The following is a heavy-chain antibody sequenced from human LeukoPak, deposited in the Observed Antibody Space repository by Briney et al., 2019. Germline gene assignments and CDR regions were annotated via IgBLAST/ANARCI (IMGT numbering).Heavy chain of an antibody. D-gene: IGHD5-18*01. CDR1: GYTFSSYA. V-gene: IGHV3-23*01. CDR2: ISGSGGST. J-gene: IGHJ4*02. Sequence: GGSLRLSCAASGYTFSSYAMSWVRQAPGKGLEWVSAISGSGGSTYYADSVKGRFTISRDNSKNTLYLQMNSLRAEDTAVYYCAKEGNSYGYSGYFDYWGQGTLVTVSS. CDR3: AKEGNSYGYSGYFDY.